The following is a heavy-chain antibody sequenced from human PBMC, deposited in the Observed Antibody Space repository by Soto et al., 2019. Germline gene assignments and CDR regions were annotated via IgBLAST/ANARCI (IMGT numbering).Heavy chain of an antibody. J-gene: IGHJ4*02. CDR1: GGSISKSNYC. CDR2: ILYSGTT. V-gene: IGHV4-39*01. Sequence: ASETLSLTCTVSGGSISKSNYCWGWIRQAPGKGLEWIASILYSGTTSYNSSLKSRVAISVDTSKNQFSLKLNSVTATDTAVYYCARLGWGNGDSDYWGQGTLVTVSS. CDR3: ARLGWGNGDSDY. D-gene: IGHD2-21*01.